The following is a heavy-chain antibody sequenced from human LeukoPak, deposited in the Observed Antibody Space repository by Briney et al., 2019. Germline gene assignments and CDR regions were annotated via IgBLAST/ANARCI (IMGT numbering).Heavy chain of an antibody. Sequence: SETLSLTCAVYGGSFSGYYWSWIRQHPGKGLEWIGYIYYSGSTYFNPSLKSRLTISVGTSKNQFSLRLSSVTAADTAVYYCASRAARPYYYGMDVWGQGATVTVSS. CDR2: IYYSGST. CDR1: GGSFSGYY. D-gene: IGHD6-6*01. CDR3: ASRAARPYYYGMDV. V-gene: IGHV4-31*11. J-gene: IGHJ6*02.